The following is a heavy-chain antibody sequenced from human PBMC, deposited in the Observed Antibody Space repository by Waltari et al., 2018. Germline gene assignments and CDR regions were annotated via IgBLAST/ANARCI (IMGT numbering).Heavy chain of an antibody. CDR2: INHSGST. D-gene: IGHD5-18*01. Sequence: QVQLQQWGAGLLKPSETLSLTCAVYGGSFSGYYWSWIRQPPGKGLEWIGEINHSGSTNYNPALKSRVTISVDTSKNQFSLKLSSVTAADTAVYYCASLTPDSAMDHYYYYYYMDVWGKGTTVTVPS. J-gene: IGHJ6*03. CDR1: GGSFSGYY. V-gene: IGHV4-34*01. CDR3: ASLTPDSAMDHYYYYYYMDV.